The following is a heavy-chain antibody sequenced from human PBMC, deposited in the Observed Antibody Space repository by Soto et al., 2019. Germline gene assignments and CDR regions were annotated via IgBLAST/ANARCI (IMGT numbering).Heavy chain of an antibody. D-gene: IGHD4-17*01. J-gene: IGHJ5*01. V-gene: IGHV4-39*01. Sequence: SETLSLTCTVSSGSISSGSYYWGWIRQPPGRGLGGIGGIYDSGSPYYNPSLKSRVTISVDTSKTQFSLKLSSVTAADTAVYYCARTDGGYGERHFDSWGQGTLVTVSS. CDR1: SGSISSGSYY. CDR2: IYDSGSP. CDR3: ARTDGGYGERHFDS.